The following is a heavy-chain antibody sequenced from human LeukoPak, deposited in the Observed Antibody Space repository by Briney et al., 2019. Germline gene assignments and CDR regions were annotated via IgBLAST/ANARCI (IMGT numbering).Heavy chain of an antibody. Sequence: PGGSLRLSCSASGFTFSSYAMHWVRQAPGKGLEYVSAISSNGGSTYYADSVKGRFTISRDNSKNTLYLQMSSLRAEDTAVYYCVKGLEVIAGYFGYWGQGTLVTVSS. CDR2: ISSNGGST. V-gene: IGHV3-64D*06. J-gene: IGHJ4*02. CDR3: VKGLEVIAGYFGY. D-gene: IGHD2-15*01. CDR1: GFTFSSYA.